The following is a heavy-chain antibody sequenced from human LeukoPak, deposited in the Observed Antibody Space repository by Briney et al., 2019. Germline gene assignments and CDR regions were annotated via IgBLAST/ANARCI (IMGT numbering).Heavy chain of an antibody. V-gene: IGHV3-53*01. CDR2: ICSGGST. CDR3: ARAWGIVGATGGAFDI. J-gene: IGHJ3*02. CDR1: GFTVSSNY. Sequence: GGSLRLSCAASGFTVSSNYMSWVRQAPGKGLEWVSVICSGGSTYYADSVKGRFTISRDNSKNTLYLQMNSLRAEDTAVYYCARAWGIVGATGGAFDIWGQGTMVTVSS. D-gene: IGHD1-26*01.